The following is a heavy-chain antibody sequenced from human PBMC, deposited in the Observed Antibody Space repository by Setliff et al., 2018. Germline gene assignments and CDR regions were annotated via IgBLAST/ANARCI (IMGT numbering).Heavy chain of an antibody. CDR2: IYTSWST. Sequence: PSETLSLTCTVSGDSISSRRSYWGWFRQPAGKGLEWIGQIYTSWSTNYNPSLKSRVTISLDTSKNQFSLSLSSATAADTAVYYCARMSGFQYMDVWGKGTTVTVS. J-gene: IGHJ6*03. CDR3: ARMSGFQYMDV. D-gene: IGHD3-3*01. V-gene: IGHV4-61*09. CDR1: GDSISSRRSY.